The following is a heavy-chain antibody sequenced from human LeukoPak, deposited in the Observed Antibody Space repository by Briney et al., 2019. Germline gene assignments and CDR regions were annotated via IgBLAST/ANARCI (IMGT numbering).Heavy chain of an antibody. J-gene: IGHJ4*02. CDR1: GYTFTSYY. D-gene: IGHD3-22*01. CDR2: INPSGGST. Sequence: ASVKVSCKASGYTFTSYYMHWVRQAPGQGLEWMGIINPSGGSTSYAQKFQGRVTMTRDMSTSTVYMELSRLRSDDTAVYYCARDYYDSSGYGTSDYWGQGTLVTVSS. CDR3: ARDYYDSSGYGTSDY. V-gene: IGHV1-46*01.